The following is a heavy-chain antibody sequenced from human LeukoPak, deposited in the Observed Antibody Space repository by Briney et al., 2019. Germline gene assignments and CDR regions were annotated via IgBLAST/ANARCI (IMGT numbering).Heavy chain of an antibody. Sequence: SETLSLTCTVSGGSITTIPYNWGWIRQPPGKGLEWIGTISYVGTTYYEPSLKSRVTMSIDTSKNQFSLNLNSATAADTAVYYCARGFSTYYYDSSGYYYIRDWGQGTLVTVSS. CDR3: ARGFSTYYYDSSGYYYIRD. CDR1: GGSITTIPYN. D-gene: IGHD3-22*01. V-gene: IGHV4-39*02. J-gene: IGHJ4*02. CDR2: ISYVGTT.